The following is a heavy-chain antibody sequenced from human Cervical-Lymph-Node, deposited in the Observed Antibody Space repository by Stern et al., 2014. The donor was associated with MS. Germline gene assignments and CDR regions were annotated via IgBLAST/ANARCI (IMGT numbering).Heavy chain of an antibody. CDR3: AREKYYYDSSGLDY. V-gene: IGHV3-21*01. CDR2: ISSSSSYI. D-gene: IGHD3-22*01. J-gene: IGHJ4*02. CDR1: GFTFSSYS. Sequence: VQLVESGGGLVKPGGSLRLSCAASGFTFSSYSMNWVRQAPGKGLEWVSSISSSSSYIYYADSVKGRFTISRDNAKKSLYLQMNSLRAEDTAVYYCAREKYYYDSSGLDYWGQGTLVTVSS.